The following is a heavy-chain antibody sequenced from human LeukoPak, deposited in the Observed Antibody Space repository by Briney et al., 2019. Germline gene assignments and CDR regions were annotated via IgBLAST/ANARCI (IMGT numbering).Heavy chain of an antibody. V-gene: IGHV3-30-3*01. D-gene: IGHD6-19*01. J-gene: IGHJ3*02. CDR2: ISNDGTNK. CDR1: GFPFSSYA. CDR3: SRAKSSYSSHWGGAFDM. Sequence: GRSLRLSCAASGFPFSSYAIHWVRQAPGKGLEWVVVISNDGTNKYYADSVKGRFTISRDNSKNTLFLQMNSLRVEDTAVYYCSRAKSSYSSHWGGAFDMWGQGTVVTVSS.